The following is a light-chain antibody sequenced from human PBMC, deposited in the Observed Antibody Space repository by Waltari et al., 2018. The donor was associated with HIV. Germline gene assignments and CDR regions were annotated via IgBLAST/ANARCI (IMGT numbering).Light chain of an antibody. CDR3: QSQDMSGNYEV. Sequence: SYELTQPPSVSVSPGQTARITCSGAALTKQYVSWYQQKPGQTPVLAMYKDNERASGIPERFSGSSSGTTVTLTISGVQAEDEADYYCQSQDMSGNYEVFGGGTKLTVL. J-gene: IGLJ2*01. V-gene: IGLV3-25*03. CDR1: ALTKQY. CDR2: KDN.